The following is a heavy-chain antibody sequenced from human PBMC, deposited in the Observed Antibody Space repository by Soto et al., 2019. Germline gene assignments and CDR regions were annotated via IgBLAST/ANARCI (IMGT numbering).Heavy chain of an antibody. CDR3: ARATSNYQTLDH. CDR1: GDSMSSYY. J-gene: IGHJ4*02. V-gene: IGHV4-59*01. Sequence: SETLSLTCTVSGDSMSSYYWSWIRQPPGKGLEWIGYIYYSGSTTYNPSLRSRVTMSVDTSKNQFSLRLSSVTAADTAVYYCARATSNYQTLDHWGQGSQVTVSS. D-gene: IGHD4-4*01. CDR2: IYYSGST.